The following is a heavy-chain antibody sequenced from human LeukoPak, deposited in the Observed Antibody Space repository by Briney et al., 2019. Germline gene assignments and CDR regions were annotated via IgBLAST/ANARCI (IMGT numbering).Heavy chain of an antibody. CDR1: GFTFSNAW. CDR3: TADLDKKQIDY. J-gene: IGHJ4*02. CDR2: IKSKTDGGTT. V-gene: IGHV3-15*01. Sequence: PGGSLRLSCAASGFTFSNAWMSWVRQAPGKGLEWVGRIKSKTDGGTTDYAAPVKGRFTVSRDDSNNTLSLQMNSLKTEDTAVCYCTADLDKKQIDYWGQGTLVTVSS.